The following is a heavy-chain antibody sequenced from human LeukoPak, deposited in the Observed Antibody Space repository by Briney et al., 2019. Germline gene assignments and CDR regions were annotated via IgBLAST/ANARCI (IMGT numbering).Heavy chain of an antibody. Sequence: GGSLRLSCAASGFSFRNYWMSWVRQAPGKGLEWVADIKQDGSEKNYVDSVKGRFTISRDNAKNTLYLQMNSLRAEDTAVYYCSRLRGYSYGYADYWGQGTLVTVSS. D-gene: IGHD5-18*01. CDR2: IKQDGSEK. CDR1: GFSFRNYW. J-gene: IGHJ4*02. CDR3: SRLRGYSYGYADY. V-gene: IGHV3-7*01.